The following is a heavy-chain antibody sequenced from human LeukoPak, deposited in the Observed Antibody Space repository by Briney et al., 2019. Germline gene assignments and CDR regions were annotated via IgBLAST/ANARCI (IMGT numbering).Heavy chain of an antibody. CDR1: GFTFSSYS. V-gene: IGHV3-21*01. Sequence: GGSLRLSCAASGFTFSSYSMNWVRQAPGKGLEWVSSISSSSSYIYYADSVKGRFTISRDNAKNSLYLQMNSLRAEDTAVYYCARVFEGWELRFSGYYYMDVWGKGTTVTVSS. CDR3: ARVFEGWELRFSGYYYMDV. J-gene: IGHJ6*03. CDR2: ISSSSSYI. D-gene: IGHD1-26*01.